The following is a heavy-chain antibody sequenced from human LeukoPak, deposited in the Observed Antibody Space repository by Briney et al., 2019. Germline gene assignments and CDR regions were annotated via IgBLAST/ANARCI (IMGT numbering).Heavy chain of an antibody. CDR1: GFTFSSYG. Sequence: GGSLRLSCAASGFTFSSYGMHWVRQAPGKGLEWVAFIRYDGSNKYYADSVKGRFTISRNNSKNTLYLQMNSLRAEDTAVYYCAKDLNPTYYYDSSGYWPPDYWGQGTLVTVSS. CDR3: AKDLNPTYYYDSSGYWPPDY. CDR2: IRYDGSNK. D-gene: IGHD3-22*01. J-gene: IGHJ4*02. V-gene: IGHV3-30*02.